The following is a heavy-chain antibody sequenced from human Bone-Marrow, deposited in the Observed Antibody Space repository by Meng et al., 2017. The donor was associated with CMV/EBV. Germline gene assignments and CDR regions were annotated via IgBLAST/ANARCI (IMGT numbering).Heavy chain of an antibody. V-gene: IGHV1-8*03. CDR1: GYTFTSYD. J-gene: IGHJ6*02. CDR3: ARSPYYDFWSGYYIWYYYYGMDV. CDR2: MNPNSGNT. D-gene: IGHD3-3*01. Sequence: ASVKVSCKASGYTFTSYDINWVRQATGQGLEWMGWMNPNSGNTGYAQKFQGRVTITRNTSISTAYMELSSLRSEDTAVYYCARSPYYDFWSGYYIWYYYYGMDVWGQGTTVTLYS.